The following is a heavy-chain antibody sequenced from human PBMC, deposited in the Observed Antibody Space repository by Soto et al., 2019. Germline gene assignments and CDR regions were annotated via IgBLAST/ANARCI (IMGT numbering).Heavy chain of an antibody. CDR2: ISAYNGNT. CDR1: GYTFTSYG. CDR3: ARVFRIVAAGQCKY. D-gene: IGHD6-13*01. V-gene: IGHV1-18*01. Sequence: QVQLVQSGAEVKKPGASVKVSCKASGYTFTSYGISWVRQAPGQGLEWMGWISAYNGNTNYAQKHQGRVTMTTDTSTSTGYMELRSLRSVDTAVYYCARVFRIVAAGQCKYRGQGALVTVSS. J-gene: IGHJ1*01.